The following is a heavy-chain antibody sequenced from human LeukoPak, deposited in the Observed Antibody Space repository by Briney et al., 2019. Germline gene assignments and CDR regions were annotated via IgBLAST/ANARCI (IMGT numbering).Heavy chain of an antibody. D-gene: IGHD4-23*01. V-gene: IGHV3-74*01. CDR2: INSDGSST. J-gene: IGHJ3*02. CDR3: SSGNSHAFDI. Sequence: GGSLRLSCAASGFTFSSYWMHWVGQAPGKGLVWVSRINSDGSSTSYADSVKGRFTISRDNAKNTLYLQMNNLRAEDTAVYYCSSGNSHAFDIWGQGTMVTVSS. CDR1: GFTFSSYW.